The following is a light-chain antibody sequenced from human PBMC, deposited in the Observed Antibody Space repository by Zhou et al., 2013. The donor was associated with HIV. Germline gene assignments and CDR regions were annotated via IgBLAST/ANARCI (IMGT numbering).Light chain of an antibody. V-gene: IGKV2-28*01. CDR1: QSLLHSNGYNY. Sequence: DIVMTQSPLSLPVTPGEPASISCRSSQSLLHSNGYNYLDWYLQKPGQSPQLLIYLGSNRASGVPDRFSGSGSGTDFTLKISRVEAEDVGVYYCMQALQTPLTFGGGTKVGDQT. CDR2: LGS. CDR3: MQALQTPLT. J-gene: IGKJ4*01.